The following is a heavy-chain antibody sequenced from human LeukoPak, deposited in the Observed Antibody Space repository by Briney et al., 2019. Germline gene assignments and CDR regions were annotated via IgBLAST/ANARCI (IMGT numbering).Heavy chain of an antibody. CDR1: GGSISSSSYY. CDR3: ARDGPEGYGSGLNWFDP. V-gene: IGHV4-39*07. Sequence: SETLSLTCTVSGGSISSSSYYWGWIRQPPGKGLEWIGSIYYSGSTYYNPSLKSRVTISVDTSKNQFSLKLSSVTVADTAVYYCARDGPEGYGSGLNWFDPWGQGTLVTVSS. J-gene: IGHJ5*02. CDR2: IYYSGST. D-gene: IGHD3-10*01.